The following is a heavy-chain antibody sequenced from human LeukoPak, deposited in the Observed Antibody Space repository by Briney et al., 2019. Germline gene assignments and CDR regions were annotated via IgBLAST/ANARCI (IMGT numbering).Heavy chain of an antibody. CDR3: ARAAYDSGSYIVNHDY. CDR2: INSDGSWT. CDR1: GNYW. J-gene: IGHJ4*02. V-gene: IGHV3-74*01. Sequence: GGSLRLSCAASGNYWMHWVRQAPGKGLVWVSHINSDGSWTSYADSVKGRFTISRDNSKNTLYLQMSSVRAEDTAVYYCARAAYDSGSYIVNHDYWGQGTLVTVSS. D-gene: IGHD3-22*01.